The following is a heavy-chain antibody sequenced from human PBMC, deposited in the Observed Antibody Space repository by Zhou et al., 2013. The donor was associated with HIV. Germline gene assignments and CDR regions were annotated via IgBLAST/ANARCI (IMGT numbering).Heavy chain of an antibody. D-gene: IGHD3-10*01. V-gene: IGHV1-8*01. Sequence: QVRLVQSGTVMKKPGSSVRISCEASGYTFIDYFIHWVRHVPEKGFEWMGWMNPNSGNTGYAQKFQGRVTMTRNTSISTAYMELSSLRSEDTAVYYCARVAVRGVIIGWGQGTLVTVSS. CDR2: MNPNSGNT. J-gene: IGHJ4*02. CDR1: GYTFIDYF. CDR3: ARVAVRGVIIG.